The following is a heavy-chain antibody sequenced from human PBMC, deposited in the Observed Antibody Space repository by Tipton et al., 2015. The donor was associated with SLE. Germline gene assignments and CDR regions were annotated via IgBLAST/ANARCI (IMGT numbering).Heavy chain of an antibody. J-gene: IGHJ3*02. V-gene: IGHV4-39*07. CDR3: ARVVYSFSDAFDI. CDR1: DGSIRSTNYY. Sequence: TLSLTCTVSDGSIRSTNYYWGWIRQPPGKGLEWIGSIFYTGSTYYNPSLKSRVTISVDPSKNQFSLRLTSLTAADTAVYYCARVVYSFSDAFDIWGQGTLVTVSS. D-gene: IGHD6-13*01. CDR2: IFYTGST.